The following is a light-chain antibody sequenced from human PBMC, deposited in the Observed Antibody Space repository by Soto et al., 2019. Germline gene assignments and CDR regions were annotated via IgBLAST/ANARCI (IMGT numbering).Light chain of an antibody. Sequence: QSALTQPPSASGSPGQSVTISCTGTSSDVGGYNYVSWYQQHPGKAPKLMIYDVSKRPSGVPDRFSGSKSGNTASLTVSGLQAEDGADYYCISYAGSNLLYVFGTGTKLTVL. V-gene: IGLV2-8*01. CDR1: SSDVGGYNY. J-gene: IGLJ1*01. CDR3: ISYAGSNLLYV. CDR2: DVS.